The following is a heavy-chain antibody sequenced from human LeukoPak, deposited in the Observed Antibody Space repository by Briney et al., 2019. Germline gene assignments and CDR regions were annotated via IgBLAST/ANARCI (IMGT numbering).Heavy chain of an antibody. Sequence: SETLPLTCTVSGASISSYYWSWIRQPPGKGLEWIGYIYYSGSTNYNPSLKSRVTISVDTSKNHFSLKLSSVTAADTAVYYCARLRGGDYSSYNWFDPWGQGTLVTVSS. CDR1: GASISSYY. D-gene: IGHD2-21*02. J-gene: IGHJ5*02. V-gene: IGHV4-59*01. CDR3: ARLRGGDYSSYNWFDP. CDR2: IYYSGST.